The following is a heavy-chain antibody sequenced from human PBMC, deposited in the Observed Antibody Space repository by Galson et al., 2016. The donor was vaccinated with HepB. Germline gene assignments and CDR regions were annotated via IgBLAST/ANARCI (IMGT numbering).Heavy chain of an antibody. V-gene: IGHV4-61*03. CDR3: ARGKGGTLDAFDI. D-gene: IGHD3-16*01. J-gene: IGHJ3*02. CDR1: GDSLTSETYY. Sequence: SETLSLTCSVSGDSLTSETYYWDWIRQPPGKGLEWIGTIYYSGTTHYNPSLKSRVTISLEMSQNRFSLNLSSVTAADTAVYYCARGKGGTLDAFDIWGRGTMVTVSS. CDR2: IYYSGTT.